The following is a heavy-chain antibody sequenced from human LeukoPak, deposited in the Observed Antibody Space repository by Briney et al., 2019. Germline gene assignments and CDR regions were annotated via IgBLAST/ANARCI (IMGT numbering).Heavy chain of an antibody. Sequence: SETLSLTCTISDGSVSNFHYYWSWIRQPAGKGLEWIGRIYTSGSTNYNPSLKSRVTMSVDTSKNQFSLKLSSVTAADTAVYYCARGRDYGDYQGRADWFDPWGQGTLVTVSS. J-gene: IGHJ5*02. CDR2: IYTSGST. V-gene: IGHV4-61*02. D-gene: IGHD4-17*01. CDR1: DGSVSNFHYY. CDR3: ARGRDYGDYQGRADWFDP.